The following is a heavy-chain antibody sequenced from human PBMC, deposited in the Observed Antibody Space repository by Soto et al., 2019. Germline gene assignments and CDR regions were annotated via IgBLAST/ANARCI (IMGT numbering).Heavy chain of an antibody. CDR1: GYSFTTYD. CDR2: MNPNSGNT. Sequence: QVQLVQSGAEVKKPGASVKVSCTASGYSFTTYDINWVRQATGQGLEWMGWMNPNSGNTGYAQKFQGRVTMTRDTSINTAYMELGSLRSDDTAVYYCATARKSKGYVLGDYWGQGTLVTVSS. D-gene: IGHD3-16*01. V-gene: IGHV1-8*01. CDR3: ATARKSKGYVLGDY. J-gene: IGHJ4*02.